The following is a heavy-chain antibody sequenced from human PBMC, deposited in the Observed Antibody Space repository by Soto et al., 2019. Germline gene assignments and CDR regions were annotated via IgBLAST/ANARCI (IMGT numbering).Heavy chain of an antibody. V-gene: IGHV3-30*04. J-gene: IGHJ4*02. Sequence: QVQLVESEGGVVQPGRSLRLSCSASGFTFSNYSMHWVRQAPAKGLEWVAVISDDGNNNFYADSVKGRFTISRDNSRNTLYLQMNSLRPEDTAEYHCSRDSSSAPFDYWGQGTLVTVSS. D-gene: IGHD6-6*01. CDR3: SRDSSSAPFDY. CDR1: GFTFSNYS. CDR2: ISDDGNNN.